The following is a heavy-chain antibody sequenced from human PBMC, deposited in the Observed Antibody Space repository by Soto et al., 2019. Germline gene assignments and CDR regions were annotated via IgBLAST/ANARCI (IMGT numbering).Heavy chain of an antibody. CDR3: ARQIRGLTPNWFDP. CDR2: INQDGGEK. CDR1: GFTFGSFW. V-gene: IGHV3-7*01. J-gene: IGHJ5*02. Sequence: EVQLVESGGGLVQPGGSLRLSCTASGFTFGSFWMGWVRQAPGKGLEWVANINQDGGEKYYLDSVKGRFTISRDNPMNSLYLQMDSLRVEDTAVYFCARQIRGLTPNWFDPWGQGTLVSVSS.